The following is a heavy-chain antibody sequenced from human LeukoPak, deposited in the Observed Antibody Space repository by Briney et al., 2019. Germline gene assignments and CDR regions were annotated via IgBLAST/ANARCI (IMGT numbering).Heavy chain of an antibody. Sequence: PSETLSLTCAVSGGSFSGYYWSWIRQPPGKGLEWIGEINHSGSTNYNPSLKSRVTISVDTSKNQFSLKLSSVTAADTAVYYCARGLSDNWNDNGAFDIWGQGTMVTVSS. CDR2: INHSGST. CDR1: GGSFSGYY. D-gene: IGHD1-1*01. V-gene: IGHV4-34*01. CDR3: ARGLSDNWNDNGAFDI. J-gene: IGHJ3*02.